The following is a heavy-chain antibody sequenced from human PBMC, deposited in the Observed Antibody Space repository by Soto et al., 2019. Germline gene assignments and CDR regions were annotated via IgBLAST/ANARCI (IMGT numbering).Heavy chain of an antibody. Sequence: QVQLQQWGAGLLKPSETLSLTCAVYGGSFNSYFWNWVRQPPGKGLEWIGEVTPSGGSNYNPSLKSRVTISKDTSKNQFSLKLTSVTAADTAVYYCTTSGRRWPDAFDIWAQGAMVTVS. D-gene: IGHD2-15*01. CDR1: GGSFNSYF. CDR3: TTSGRRWPDAFDI. J-gene: IGHJ3*02. CDR2: VTPSGGS. V-gene: IGHV4-34*01.